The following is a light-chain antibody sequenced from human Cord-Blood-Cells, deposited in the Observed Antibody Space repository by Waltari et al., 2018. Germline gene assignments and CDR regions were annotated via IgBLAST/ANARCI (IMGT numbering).Light chain of an antibody. CDR3: SSYAGSNNFV. CDR2: EVS. Sequence: QSALTQPPSASASPGQSVTTSCTGTSSDVGGSNYVSWYQQHPGKAPKLMIYEVSKRPSGVPDRFSGSKSGNTASLTVSGLQAEDEADYYCSSYAGSNNFVFGGGTKLTVL. CDR1: SSDVGGSNY. J-gene: IGLJ2*01. V-gene: IGLV2-8*01.